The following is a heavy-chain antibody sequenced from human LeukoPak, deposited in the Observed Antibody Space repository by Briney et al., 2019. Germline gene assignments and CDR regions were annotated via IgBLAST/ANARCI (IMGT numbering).Heavy chain of an antibody. CDR1: GYTFSSYA. Sequence: GGSLRLSCAASGYTFSSYAMSWVRQAPGKGPEWVSAISNGKTYYADTGRGRFTISRDDSKNTVYLQMNSLRDEDTALYYCVREAGYCASVCLKSNWFDPWGQGNLVTVSS. J-gene: IGHJ5*02. D-gene: IGHD2-21*02. CDR2: ISNGKT. CDR3: VREAGYCASVCLKSNWFDP. V-gene: IGHV3-23*01.